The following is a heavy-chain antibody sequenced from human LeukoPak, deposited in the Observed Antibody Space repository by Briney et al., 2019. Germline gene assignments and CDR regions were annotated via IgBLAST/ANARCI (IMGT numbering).Heavy chain of an antibody. CDR3: AKSRGVAGFDY. J-gene: IGHJ4*02. CDR2: ISGSGDST. CDR1: GFTFSNYA. Sequence: PGGSLRLSCAATGFTFSNYAMSWVRQAPGKGLEWVSAISGSGDSTYYADSVKGRFTISRDNSKNTLYLQMNSLRAEDTAVYYCAKSRGVAGFDYWGQGTLVTVSS. V-gene: IGHV3-23*01. D-gene: IGHD6-19*01.